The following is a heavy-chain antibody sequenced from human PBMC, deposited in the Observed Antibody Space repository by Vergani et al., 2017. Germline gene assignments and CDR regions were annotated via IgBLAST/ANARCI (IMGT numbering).Heavy chain of an antibody. D-gene: IGHD4-17*01. CDR1: GGSISSYY. J-gene: IGHJ4*02. CDR2: IYYSGST. CDR3: ARGNGDYFDY. V-gene: IGHV4-59*01. Sequence: QVQLQESGPGLVKPSETLSLTCTVSGGSISSYYWSWIRQPPGKGLEWIGYIYYSGSTNYNTSLKSRVTISVDTSKNQFSLKLSSVTAADTAVYYCARGNGDYFDYWGQGTLVTVSS.